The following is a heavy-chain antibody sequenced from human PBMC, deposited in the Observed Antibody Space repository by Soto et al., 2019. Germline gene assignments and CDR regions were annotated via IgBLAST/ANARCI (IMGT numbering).Heavy chain of an antibody. J-gene: IGHJ4*02. CDR1: GGTFSSYA. D-gene: IGHD3-22*01. V-gene: IGHV1-69*13. CDR2: IIPIFGTA. CDR3: ARGLTSRGAFDY. Sequence: SVKVSCKASGGTFSSYAISWLRQAPGQGLEWMGGIIPIFGTANYAQKFQGRVTITADESTSTAYMELSSLRSEDTAVYYCARGLTSRGAFDYWGQGTLVTVSS.